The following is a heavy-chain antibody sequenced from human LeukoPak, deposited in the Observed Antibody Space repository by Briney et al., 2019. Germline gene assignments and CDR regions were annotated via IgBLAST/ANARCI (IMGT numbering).Heavy chain of an antibody. Sequence: GGSLRLSCAASGFTFSSYGMHWVRQAPGKGLEWVAVISYDGSNKYYADSVKGRFTISRDNSKNTLYLQMNSLRAEDTAVYYCAKADGQLWSSHFDYWGQGTLVTVSS. CDR1: GFTFSSYG. D-gene: IGHD5-18*01. J-gene: IGHJ4*02. CDR3: AKADGQLWSSHFDY. CDR2: ISYDGSNK. V-gene: IGHV3-30*18.